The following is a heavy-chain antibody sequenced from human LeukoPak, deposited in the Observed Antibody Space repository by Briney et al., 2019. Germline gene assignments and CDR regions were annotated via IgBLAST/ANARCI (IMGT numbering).Heavy chain of an antibody. Sequence: SETLSLTCTVSGGSISSGDYYWSWIRQPPGKGLEWIGYIYYSGSTYYNPSLKGRVTISVDTSKNQFSLKLSSVTAADTAVYYCAREVTTVTKGPNRDGMDVWGQGTTVTVSS. CDR1: GGSISSGDYY. J-gene: IGHJ6*02. CDR3: AREVTTVTKGPNRDGMDV. V-gene: IGHV4-30-4*01. D-gene: IGHD4-17*01. CDR2: IYYSGST.